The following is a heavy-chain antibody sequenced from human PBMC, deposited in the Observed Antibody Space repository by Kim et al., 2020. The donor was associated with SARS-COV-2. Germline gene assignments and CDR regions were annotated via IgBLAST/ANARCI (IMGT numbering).Heavy chain of an antibody. V-gene: IGHV3-23*01. D-gene: IGHD4-17*01. CDR2: IVASGSST. J-gene: IGHJ4*02. CDR3: AKLRATVGN. Sequence: GGSLRLSCAASGFIFSTYSMSWVRQAPGKGLEWVSGIVASGSSTYYSDSVKGRFTISRDNSKNTVSLQMNNLRADDTAVYYCAKLRATVGNWGQGTLVTVSS. CDR1: GFIFSTYS.